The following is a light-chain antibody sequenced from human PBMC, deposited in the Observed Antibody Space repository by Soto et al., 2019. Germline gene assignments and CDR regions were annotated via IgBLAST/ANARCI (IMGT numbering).Light chain of an antibody. CDR3: QSYDRSLSGSV. J-gene: IGLJ2*01. Sequence: QSVLTQPPSVSGAPGQRVTISCTGSTSNIGARYDVHWYQHLPGTVPKLLIYANNNRPSGVPDRFSGSKSGTSASLAITGLQAEDEADYYCQSYDRSLSGSVFGGGTKLTVL. CDR2: ANN. V-gene: IGLV1-40*01. CDR1: TSNIGARYD.